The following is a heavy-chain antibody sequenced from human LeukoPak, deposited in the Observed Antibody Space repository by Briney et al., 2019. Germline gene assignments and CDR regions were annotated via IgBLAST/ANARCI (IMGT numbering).Heavy chain of an antibody. CDR3: ARHSGGDSYNYNGMDV. D-gene: IGHD6-19*01. J-gene: IGHJ6*02. CDR1: GSTVGNSA. Sequence: GRSLRLSCTAAGSTVGNSAISCFRQPPGKWLEWLAVISYDGRNNYYGDSVKGRFTTSRDNAKNSVHLQMNSLRVEDTAIYYCARHSGGDSYNYNGMDVWGQGTMVTVSS. V-gene: IGHV3-30*04. CDR2: ISYDGRNN.